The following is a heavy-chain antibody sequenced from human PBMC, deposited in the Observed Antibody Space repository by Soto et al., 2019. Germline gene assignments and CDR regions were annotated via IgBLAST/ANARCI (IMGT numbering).Heavy chain of an antibody. Sequence: PSETLSLTCTVSGGSISSGGYYWSWIRQHPGKGLEWIGYIYYSGSTYYNPSLKSRVTISVDTSKNQFSLKLSSVTAADTAVYYCARDSCSGGSPCLPTKNYYYYGMDVWGQGTTVTVSS. D-gene: IGHD2-15*01. V-gene: IGHV4-31*03. CDR3: ARDSCSGGSPCLPTKNYYYYGMDV. CDR2: IYYSGST. J-gene: IGHJ6*02. CDR1: GGSISSGGYY.